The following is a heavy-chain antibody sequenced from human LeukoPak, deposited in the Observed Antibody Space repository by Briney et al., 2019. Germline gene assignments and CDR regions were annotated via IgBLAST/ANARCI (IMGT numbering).Heavy chain of an antibody. J-gene: IGHJ4*02. CDR1: GGSISSYY. CDR3: AREGCLSGYSSNWYYFDF. D-gene: IGHD6-13*01. CDR2: MYYSGST. Sequence: SETLSLTCTVSGGSISSYYWSWIRQPPGKGLEWIGYMYYSGSTSYNPSLKSRVTISVDTSRTRFSLKLSSVTAADTAVYYCAREGCLSGYSSNWYYFDFWGQGTLVTVSS. V-gene: IGHV4-59*01.